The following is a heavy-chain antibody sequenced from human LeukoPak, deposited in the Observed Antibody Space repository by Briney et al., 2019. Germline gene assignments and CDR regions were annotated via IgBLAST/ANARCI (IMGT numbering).Heavy chain of an antibody. CDR3: ARDEWVCEGSTSCLPYNWFDP. J-gene: IGHJ5*02. CDR1: VGTFSSYA. D-gene: IGHD2-2*01. Sequence: ASVKVSCKASVGTFSSYAISWVRQAPGQGLEWMGRIIPIFGTANSAQKSQGRVTITTDESTSTAYMELSRLRSEDTAVYYCARDEWVCEGSTSCLPYNWFDPWGQGTLVTVSS. CDR2: IIPIFGTA. V-gene: IGHV1-69*05.